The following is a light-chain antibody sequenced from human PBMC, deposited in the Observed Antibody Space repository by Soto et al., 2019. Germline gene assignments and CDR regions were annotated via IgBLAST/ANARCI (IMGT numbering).Light chain of an antibody. Sequence: EVVMTQSPLCLPVTLGQPASISCRSSQGLVHSDGNTYLTWFQLRPGQSPRRLIEKVSNRDSGVPDRFSGSGSGSVFTLKISRVEAEDVGVYYCMQGTYWATFGQGTRLEIK. CDR2: KVS. CDR3: MQGTYWAT. V-gene: IGKV2-30*02. CDR1: QGLVHSDGNTY. J-gene: IGKJ5*01.